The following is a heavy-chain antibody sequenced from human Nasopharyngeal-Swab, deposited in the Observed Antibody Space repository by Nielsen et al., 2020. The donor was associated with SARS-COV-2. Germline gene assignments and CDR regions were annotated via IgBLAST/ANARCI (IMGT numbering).Heavy chain of an antibody. J-gene: IGHJ6*03. D-gene: IGHD1-26*01. V-gene: IGHV4-34*01. Sequence: WIRQPPGKGLEWIGEINHSGSTNYNPSLKSRVTISVDTSKNQFSLKLSSVTAADTAVYYCARVSWEGSYYYYYMDVWGNGTTVTVSS. CDR3: ARVSWEGSYYYYYMDV. CDR2: INHSGST.